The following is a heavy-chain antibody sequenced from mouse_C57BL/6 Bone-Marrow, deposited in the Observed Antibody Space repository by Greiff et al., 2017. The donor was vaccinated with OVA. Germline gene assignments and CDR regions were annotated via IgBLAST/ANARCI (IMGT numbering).Heavy chain of an antibody. Sequence: QVQLKQPGAELVMPGASVKLSCKASGYTFTSYWMHWVKQRPGQGLEWIGEIDPSDSDTNYNQKFKGKSTLTVDKSSSTAYMQLSSLTSEDSAVYYCAREGYGGSVRWDFDVWGTGTTVTVSS. CDR3: AREGYGGSVRWDFDV. D-gene: IGHD1-1*01. J-gene: IGHJ1*03. CDR1: GYTFTSYW. CDR2: IDPSDSDT. V-gene: IGHV1-69*01.